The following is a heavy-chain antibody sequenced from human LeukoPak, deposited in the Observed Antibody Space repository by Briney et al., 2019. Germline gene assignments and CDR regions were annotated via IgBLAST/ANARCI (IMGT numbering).Heavy chain of an antibody. CDR1: GGSISSGSYY. Sequence: SETLSLTCTVSGGSISSGSYYWSWIRQPAGKGLEWIGRIYTSGSTNYNPSLKSRVTISVDTSQNQFSLKLSSVTAADTAVYYCAREEAGVPTLYFDYWGQGTLVTVSS. V-gene: IGHV4-61*02. J-gene: IGHJ4*02. CDR3: AREEAGVPTLYFDY. D-gene: IGHD3-3*01. CDR2: IYTSGST.